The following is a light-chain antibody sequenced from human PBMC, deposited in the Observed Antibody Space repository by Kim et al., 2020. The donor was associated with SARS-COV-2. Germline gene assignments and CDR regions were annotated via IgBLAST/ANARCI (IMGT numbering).Light chain of an antibody. V-gene: IGLV3-27*01. CDR3: YSAADNNLDWV. CDR1: VLAKKY. CDR2: KDS. Sequence: SYELTQPSSVSVSPGQTARITCSGDVLAKKYARWFQQKPGQAPVLVIYKDSERPSGIPERFSGSSSGTTVTLTISGAQVEDEADYYGYSAADNNLDWVFGGGTQLTVL. J-gene: IGLJ3*02.